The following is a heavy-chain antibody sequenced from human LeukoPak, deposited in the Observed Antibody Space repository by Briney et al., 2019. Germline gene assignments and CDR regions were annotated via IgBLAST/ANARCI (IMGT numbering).Heavy chain of an antibody. CDR2: ITGSGGST. Sequence: PGGSLRLSCAASGFTFSSYAMSWVRHAPGKGLEWVSAITGSGGSTYYADSVKGRFTISRDNSNNTLYLQMNSLRAEDTAVYFCAKYAVGQWLVDYWGQGTLVTVSS. J-gene: IGHJ4*02. CDR1: GFTFSSYA. CDR3: AKYAVGQWLVDY. V-gene: IGHV3-23*01. D-gene: IGHD6-19*01.